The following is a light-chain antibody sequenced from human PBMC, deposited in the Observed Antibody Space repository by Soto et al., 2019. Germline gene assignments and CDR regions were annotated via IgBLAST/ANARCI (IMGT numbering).Light chain of an antibody. V-gene: IGKV1-39*01. Sequence: DIQMTQSPSSLSASVGDRVTITCRASLSITTYLHWYQQKPGKAPKLLIYGASNLQTGVPSRFSGSGFGTDFTLTITTLQPEDFATYYCQQSSTVSLTFGGGTKVEI. J-gene: IGKJ4*01. CDR3: QQSSTVSLT. CDR2: GAS. CDR1: LSITTY.